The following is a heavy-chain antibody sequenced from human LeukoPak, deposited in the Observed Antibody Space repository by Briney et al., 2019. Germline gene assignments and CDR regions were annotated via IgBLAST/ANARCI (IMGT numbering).Heavy chain of an antibody. CDR3: AHRGLPRAFEN. V-gene: IGHV2-5*01. CDR2: IYWNDDK. J-gene: IGHJ3*02. CDR1: GFSLSTSGVG. Sequence: SGPTLVKPTQTLTLTCTFSGFSLSTSGVGVGWIRQPPGKALEWLALIYWNDDKRYSPSLKSRLTITKDSTKNQVVLTMTNMDPVDTATYYWAHRGLPRAFENWGQGTMVTVSS.